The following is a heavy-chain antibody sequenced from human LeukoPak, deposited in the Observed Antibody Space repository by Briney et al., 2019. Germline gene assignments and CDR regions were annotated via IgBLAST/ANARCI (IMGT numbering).Heavy chain of an antibody. CDR3: ASTTYGDYVGYYYYYMDV. Sequence: PSETLSLTCTVSGGSISSSGYYWDLIRQPPGKGLEWIGSIYYSGSTYYNPSLKSRVTISVDTSKNQFSLKLSSVTAADTAVYYCASTTYGDYVGYYYYYMDVWGKGTTVTISS. CDR2: IYYSGST. V-gene: IGHV4-39*07. D-gene: IGHD4-17*01. CDR1: GGSISSSGYY. J-gene: IGHJ6*03.